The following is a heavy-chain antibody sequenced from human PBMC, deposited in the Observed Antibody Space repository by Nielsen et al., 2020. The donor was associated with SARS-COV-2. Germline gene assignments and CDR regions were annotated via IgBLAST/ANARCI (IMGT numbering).Heavy chain of an antibody. CDR1: GYIFTGYY. V-gene: IGHV1-2*06. D-gene: IGHD7-27*01. Sequence: ASVQVSCKASGYIFTGYYIHWVRQAPGQGLEWVGRINTNNGDTNSAQKFLGRVTVTRDASFNTVYMEMTSLRSDDTAIYYCARFGPGESAFDVWGQGTVVTVSS. CDR2: INTNNGDT. J-gene: IGHJ3*01. CDR3: ARFGPGESAFDV.